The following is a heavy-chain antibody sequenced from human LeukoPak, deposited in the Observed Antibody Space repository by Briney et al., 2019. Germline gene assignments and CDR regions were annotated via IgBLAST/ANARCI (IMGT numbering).Heavy chain of an antibody. CDR1: GGSISSSSYY. V-gene: IGHV4-39*07. CDR2: IYYSGST. D-gene: IGHD1-26*01. J-gene: IGHJ6*03. Sequence: SETLSLTCTVSGGSISSSSYYWGWIRQPPGKGLEWIGSIYYSGSTYYNPSLKSRVTISVDTSENQFSLKLSSVTAADTAVYYCARLEWELPYYYYYMDVWGKGTTVTVSS. CDR3: ARLEWELPYYYYYMDV.